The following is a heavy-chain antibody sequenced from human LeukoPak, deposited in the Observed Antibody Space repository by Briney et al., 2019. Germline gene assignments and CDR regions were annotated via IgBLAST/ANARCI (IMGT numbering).Heavy chain of an antibody. J-gene: IGHJ6*03. CDR2: ISSSGSTI. V-gene: IGHV3-48*03. Sequence: GGSLRLSCAASGFTFSSYEMNWVRQAPGKGLEWVSYISSSGSTIYYAGSVKGRFTISRDNAKNSLYLQMNSLKTEDTAVYYCTTASGGSYSGYYYYYMDVWGKGTTVTVSS. CDR3: TTASGGSYSGYYYYYMDV. CDR1: GFTFSSYE. D-gene: IGHD1-26*01.